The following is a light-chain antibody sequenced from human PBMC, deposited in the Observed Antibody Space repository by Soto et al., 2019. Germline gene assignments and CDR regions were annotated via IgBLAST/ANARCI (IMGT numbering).Light chain of an antibody. CDR2: DAS. J-gene: IGKJ4*01. CDR1: QSVSSY. Sequence: EIVLTQSPATLSLSPGERATLSCRASQSVSSYLAWYQQKPGQAPRLLIYDASNRATGIPARISGSGSGTDVTLPISSLEPEDFAVYYCQQRSNWPPLTFGGGTKVEIK. CDR3: QQRSNWPPLT. V-gene: IGKV3-11*01.